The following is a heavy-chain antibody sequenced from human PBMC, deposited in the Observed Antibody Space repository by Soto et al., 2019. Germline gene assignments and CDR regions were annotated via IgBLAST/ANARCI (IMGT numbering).Heavy chain of an antibody. CDR2: ITGSGPST. D-gene: IGHD3-10*01. CDR1: GFPFSSYS. J-gene: IGHJ4*02. V-gene: IGHV3-23*01. CDR3: AKGLNYYGSGSYIWY. Sequence: GGSLRLSCAASGFPFSSYSMSWVRQAPGKGLEWVSAITGSGPSTNYADSVKGRFTISRDNSKSTLYLQMNSLTAEDTAVYHCAKGLNYYGSGSYIWYWGQGTLVTVSS.